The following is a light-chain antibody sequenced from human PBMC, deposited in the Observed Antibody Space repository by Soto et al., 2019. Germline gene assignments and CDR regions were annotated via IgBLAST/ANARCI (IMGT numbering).Light chain of an antibody. V-gene: IGKV1-39*01. Sequence: DIQVTQSPSSLTASVGDTVTITCRTRQNIVNCVNWYQQRPGEAPDLLISAASTLHSGDPSRFSGSGSGTVFTLTISSLQPEDFATYYCQQTYSGRTFGQGTKVDIK. J-gene: IGKJ1*01. CDR3: QQTYSGRT. CDR2: AAS. CDR1: QNIVNC.